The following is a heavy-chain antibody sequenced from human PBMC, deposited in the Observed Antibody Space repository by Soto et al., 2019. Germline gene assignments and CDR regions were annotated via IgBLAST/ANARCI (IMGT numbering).Heavy chain of an antibody. J-gene: IGHJ6*03. CDR1: GFTFTSSA. Sequence: ASVKVSCKASGFTFTSSAMQWVRQARGQRLEWIGWIVVGSGNTNYAQKFQERVTITRDMSTSTAYMELSSLRSEDTAVYYCAASPDTAMVTDYYYYYMDVWGKGTTVTVSS. CDR3: AASPDTAMVTDYYYYYMDV. V-gene: IGHV1-58*02. D-gene: IGHD5-18*01. CDR2: IVVGSGNT.